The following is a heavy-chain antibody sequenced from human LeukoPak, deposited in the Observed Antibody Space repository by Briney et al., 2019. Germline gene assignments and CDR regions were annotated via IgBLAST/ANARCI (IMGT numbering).Heavy chain of an antibody. V-gene: IGHV1-46*01. CDR2: INPSAGSA. Sequence: ASVKVSCKASGYTFTSYYLHWVRQAPGQGLEWMGIINPSAGSAGYAQKFQGRVTMTRDMSTSTVYMELSRLRSDDTAVYYCASPGRGAGDAFDIWGQGTMVTVSS. D-gene: IGHD3-10*01. J-gene: IGHJ3*02. CDR3: ASPGRGAGDAFDI. CDR1: GYTFTSYY.